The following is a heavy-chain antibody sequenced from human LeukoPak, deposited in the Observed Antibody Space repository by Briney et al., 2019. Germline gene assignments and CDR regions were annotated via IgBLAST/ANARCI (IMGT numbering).Heavy chain of an antibody. CDR3: ARAFDYWFDP. J-gene: IGHJ5*02. Sequence: GGSLRLSCAVSGFTVSGNCMSWVRQAPGKGLEWVSLIYSGGTTDYADSVRGRFTISRDNAKNSLYLQMNSLRAEDTAVYYCARAFDYWFDPWGQGTLVTVSS. D-gene: IGHD3-9*01. V-gene: IGHV3-53*01. CDR1: GFTVSGNC. CDR2: IYSGGTT.